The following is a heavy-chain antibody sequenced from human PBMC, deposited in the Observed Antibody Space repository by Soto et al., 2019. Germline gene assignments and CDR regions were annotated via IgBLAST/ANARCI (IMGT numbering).Heavy chain of an antibody. CDR3: ARDVGGSVVPHWFDP. CDR1: GHSISADY. Sequence: QVQLQESGPGLVKASETLSLSCTVSGHSISADYWSWIRQPAGKRLEWIGRVDASGNTNYNPSLESRVTMSVDTSKNQFFLKVRSVTAADTAMYFYARDVGGSVVPHWFDPWGQGALVTVSS. D-gene: IGHD3-22*01. CDR2: VDASGNT. V-gene: IGHV4-4*07. J-gene: IGHJ5*02.